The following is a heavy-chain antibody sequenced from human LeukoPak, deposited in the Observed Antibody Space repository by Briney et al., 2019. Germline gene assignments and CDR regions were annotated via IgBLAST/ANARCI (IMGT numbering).Heavy chain of an antibody. CDR1: GFTFSSYA. CDR3: AKADSKLAYCGGDCYS. Sequence: GGSLRLSCAASGFTFSSYAMSWVRQAPGKGLEWVSAISGSGGSTYYADSVKGRFTISRDNSKNTLYLQMNSLRAEDTAVYYCAKADSKLAYCGGDCYSWGQGALVTVSS. CDR2: ISGSGGST. J-gene: IGHJ4*02. V-gene: IGHV3-23*01. D-gene: IGHD2-21*01.